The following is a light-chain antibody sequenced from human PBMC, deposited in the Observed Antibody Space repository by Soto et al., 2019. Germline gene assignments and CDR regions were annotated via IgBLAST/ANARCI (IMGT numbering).Light chain of an antibody. J-gene: IGKJ1*01. CDR1: QSVSSN. CDR2: GAS. V-gene: IGKV3-15*01. Sequence: VVMTQSPATLSVSPGGRATLSCRASQSVSSNHLAWYQQRPGQAPRLLMYGASTRADGIPARFTGSGSGTEFTLSISSLQSEDFALYYCQQYDEWPQTFGQGTKVDI. CDR3: QQYDEWPQT.